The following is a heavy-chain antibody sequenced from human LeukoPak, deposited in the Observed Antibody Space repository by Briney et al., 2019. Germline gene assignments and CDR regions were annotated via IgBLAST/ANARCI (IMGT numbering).Heavy chain of an antibody. CDR2: INPNTGNP. Sequence: ASVKVSCKASGYTFTRNALNWVRQAPGQGLDWMGWINPNTGNPTYAQGFTGRFVFSLDTSVSTAYLRITSLKAEDTAVYYCARTYYDFWSGYHKFDYWGQGTLVTVSS. CDR3: ARTYYDFWSGYHKFDY. CDR1: GYTFTRNA. J-gene: IGHJ4*02. V-gene: IGHV7-4-1*02. D-gene: IGHD3-3*01.